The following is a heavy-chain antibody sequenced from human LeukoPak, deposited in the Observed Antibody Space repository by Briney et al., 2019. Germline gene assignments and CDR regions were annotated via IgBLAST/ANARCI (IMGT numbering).Heavy chain of an antibody. CDR1: GFTFSSYS. CDR2: ISGSGGST. D-gene: IGHD3-22*01. CDR3: AIDSSGSPPP. V-gene: IGHV3-23*01. J-gene: IGHJ5*02. Sequence: GGSLRLSCAASGFTFSSYSMNWVRQAPGKGLEWVSAISGSGGSTYYADSVKGRFTISRDNSKNTLYLQMNSLRAEDTAVYYCAIDSSGSPPPWGQGTLVTVSS.